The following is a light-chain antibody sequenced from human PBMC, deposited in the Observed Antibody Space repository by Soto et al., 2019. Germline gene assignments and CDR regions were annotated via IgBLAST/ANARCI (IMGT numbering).Light chain of an antibody. CDR1: QGIDSS. V-gene: IGKV1-9*01. Sequence: SLLTQSRSSLSASVGRRFTITCRASQGIDSSFAWYQQKQGKAPKVMIYAASSLQSGVPSRFSGSGYGTDFNLTISSLQTEDFATYYCQQLHDYPITFGQGTRLEI. J-gene: IGKJ5*01. CDR3: QQLHDYPIT. CDR2: AAS.